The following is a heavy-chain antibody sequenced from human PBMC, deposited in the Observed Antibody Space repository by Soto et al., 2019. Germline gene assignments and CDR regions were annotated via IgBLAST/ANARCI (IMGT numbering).Heavy chain of an antibody. V-gene: IGHV5-51*01. Sequence: GESLKISCKGSGYSFTSYWIGWVRQMPGKGLEWMGIIYPGDSDTRYSPSFQGQVTISADKSISTAYLQWSSLKASDTAMYYCARLRGYCSSTSCYDPYFDYWGQGTLVTVSS. CDR2: IYPGDSDT. D-gene: IGHD2-2*01. J-gene: IGHJ4*02. CDR3: ARLRGYCSSTSCYDPYFDY. CDR1: GYSFTSYW.